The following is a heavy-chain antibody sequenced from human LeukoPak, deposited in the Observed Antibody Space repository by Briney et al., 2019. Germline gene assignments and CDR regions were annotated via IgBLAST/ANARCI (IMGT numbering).Heavy chain of an antibody. CDR3: ARDRYSSSYLHDAFDI. V-gene: IGHV1-69*05. J-gene: IGHJ3*02. CDR2: IIPIFGTA. CDR1: GGTFSSYA. D-gene: IGHD6-6*01. Sequence: SVKVSCKASGGTFSSYAISWVRQAPGQGLEWMGGIIPIFGTANYAQKFQGRVTITTDESTSTAYMELSNLRSEDTAVYYCARDRYSSSYLHDAFDIWGQGTMVTVSS.